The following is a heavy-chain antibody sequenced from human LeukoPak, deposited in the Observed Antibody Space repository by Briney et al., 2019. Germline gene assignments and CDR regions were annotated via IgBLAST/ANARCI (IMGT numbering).Heavy chain of an antibody. CDR3: AKDQQVGAAAYYFDS. Sequence: PGGSLRLSCAASGFTFSRYGLHWVRQAPGKGLEWVAVIANDGKDKKYADSVKGRFAISRDNSKSTLYLQMNSLRAEDTAVYYCAKDQQVGAAAYYFDSWGQGTLVTVSS. CDR1: GFTFSRYG. CDR2: IANDGKDK. V-gene: IGHV3-30*18. J-gene: IGHJ4*02. D-gene: IGHD2-2*01.